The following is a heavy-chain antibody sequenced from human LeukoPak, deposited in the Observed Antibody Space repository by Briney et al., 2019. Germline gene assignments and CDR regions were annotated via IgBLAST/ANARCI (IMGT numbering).Heavy chain of an antibody. CDR3: VKDGHDILTTYYRGPHFDY. D-gene: IGHD3-9*01. CDR1: GFTFSGCA. CDR2: ISGGGSIT. Sequence: GGSLRLPCAVSGFTFSGCAMGWVRQAPGKGLEWVSGISGGGSITNYADSVKGRFTISRDNSKNTLYLQMNSLRAEDTAIYYCVKDGHDILTTYYRGPHFDYWGQGTLVTVSS. J-gene: IGHJ4*02. V-gene: IGHV3-23*01.